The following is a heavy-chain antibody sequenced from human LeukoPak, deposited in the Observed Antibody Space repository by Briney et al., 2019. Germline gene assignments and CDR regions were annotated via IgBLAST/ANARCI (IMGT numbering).Heavy chain of an antibody. Sequence: GGSLRLSCAASGFTFSSFAMNWVRQAPGRGLEWVSSISGSGGTTYYAGSVKGRFTISRDNSKNTLFLQMNSLRADDTAIYYCAKRDFWGQGTLVTVSS. J-gene: IGHJ4*02. CDR1: GFTFSSFA. CDR2: ISGSGGTT. V-gene: IGHV3-23*01. CDR3: AKRDF.